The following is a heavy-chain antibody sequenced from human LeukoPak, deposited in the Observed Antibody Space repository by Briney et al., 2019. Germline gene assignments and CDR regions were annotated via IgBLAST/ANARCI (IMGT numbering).Heavy chain of an antibody. V-gene: IGHV3-23*01. Sequence: GRSLRLSCAASGFTFSSIAMSWVRQAPDKGLEWVSTISGSGGGTYYADSVKGRFTISRDDSKNTLYLQMNSLRADDTAVYYCAKDLGRYRNNFFDYWGQGNLVTVSS. CDR3: AKDLGRYRNNFFDY. CDR1: GFTFSSIA. CDR2: ISGSGGGT. D-gene: IGHD1-26*01. J-gene: IGHJ4*02.